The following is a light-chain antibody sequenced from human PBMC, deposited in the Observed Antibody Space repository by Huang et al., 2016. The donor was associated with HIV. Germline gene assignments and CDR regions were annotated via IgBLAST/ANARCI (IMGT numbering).Light chain of an antibody. Sequence: DIQMTQSPSSLSASVGDRVTITCRASQGISNSVAWYQQKPGKAPKLLLYSTSRLESGVPSRFRGGGSATDYTLTINSLQPDDFATYYCQQYYTSPTFGQGSKVEIK. V-gene: IGKV1-NL1*01. J-gene: IGKJ1*01. CDR1: QGISNS. CDR2: STS. CDR3: QQYYTSPT.